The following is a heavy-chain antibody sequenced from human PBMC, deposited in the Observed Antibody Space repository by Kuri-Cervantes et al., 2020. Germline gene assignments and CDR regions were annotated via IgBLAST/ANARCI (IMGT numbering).Heavy chain of an antibody. Sequence: GESLKISCAASGFTFSSYWMSWVRQAPGKGLEWVANIKQDGSEKYYVDSVKGRFTISRDNSKNTLYLQMNSLRAEDTAVYYCARENGDWGLDYWGQGTLVTVSS. CDR3: ARENGDWGLDY. CDR1: GFTFSSYW. V-gene: IGHV3-7*01. J-gene: IGHJ4*02. CDR2: IKQDGSEK. D-gene: IGHD7-27*01.